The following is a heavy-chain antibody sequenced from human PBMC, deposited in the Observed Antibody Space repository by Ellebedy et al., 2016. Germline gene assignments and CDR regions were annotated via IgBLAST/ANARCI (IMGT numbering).Heavy chain of an antibody. J-gene: IGHJ4*02. CDR3: ARDGLEYYYGSGSYPFDY. D-gene: IGHD3-10*01. V-gene: IGHV1-2*02. CDR2: INPNSGGT. Sequence: ASVKVSCXASGYTFTGYYMHWVRQAPGQGLEWMGWINPNSGGTNYAQKFQGRVTMTRDTSISTAYMELSRLRSDDTAVYYCARDGLEYYYGSGSYPFDYWGQGTLVTVSS. CDR1: GYTFTGYY.